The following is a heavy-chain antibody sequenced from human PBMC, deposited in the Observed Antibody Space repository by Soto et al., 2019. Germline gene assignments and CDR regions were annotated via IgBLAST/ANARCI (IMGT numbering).Heavy chain of an antibody. V-gene: IGHV4-59*01. J-gene: IGHJ2*01. Sequence: SETLSLTCTVSGGSISSYYWSWIRQPPGEGLEWIGYIYYSGSTNYNPSLKSRVTISVDTSKNQFSLKLSSVTAADTAVYYCAATVVTPGYWYFDLWGRGTLVTVSS. CDR1: GGSISSYY. CDR2: IYYSGST. D-gene: IGHD4-17*01. CDR3: AATVVTPGYWYFDL.